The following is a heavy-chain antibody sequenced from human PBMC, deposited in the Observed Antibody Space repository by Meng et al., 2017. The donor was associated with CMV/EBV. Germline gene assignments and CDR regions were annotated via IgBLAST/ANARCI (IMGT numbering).Heavy chain of an antibody. CDR1: GFNFSSYW. CDR2: INSDGSLT. V-gene: IGHV3-74*01. CDR3: ASPPGYSSGWYLN. D-gene: IGHD6-19*01. J-gene: IGHJ4*02. Sequence: CTSSGFNFSSYWMLWVRQAPGKGLVWVSRINSDGSLTSYADSVKGRFTISRDNAKNTLYLQMNSLRADDTAVYYCASPPGYSSGWYLNWGQGTLVTVSS.